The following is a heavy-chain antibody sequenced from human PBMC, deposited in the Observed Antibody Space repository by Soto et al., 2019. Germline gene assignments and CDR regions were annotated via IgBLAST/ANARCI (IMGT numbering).Heavy chain of an antibody. V-gene: IGHV4-31*03. J-gene: IGHJ4*02. CDR1: GGSISSGGYY. D-gene: IGHD2-8*01. Sequence: SETLSLTCTVSGGSISSGGYYWSWIRQHPGKGLEWIGYIYYSGSTYYNPSLKSRVTISVDTSKNQFSLKLSSVTAADTAVYYCARDRYCTNGVCPYFDYWGQGTPVTVSS. CDR3: ARDRYCTNGVCPYFDY. CDR2: IYYSGST.